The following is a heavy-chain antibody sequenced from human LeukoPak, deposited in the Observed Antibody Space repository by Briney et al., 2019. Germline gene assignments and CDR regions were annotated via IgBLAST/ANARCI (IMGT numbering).Heavy chain of an antibody. CDR1: GLTFSSYS. Sequence: GGSLRLSCAASGLTFSSYSMNWVRQAPGKGLEWVSSIDSSSTYINYADSVKGRFTISRDNAKNSLYLQMSSLRAEDTAVYYCARVLCFDSSGFSVWGQGTLVTVSS. CDR2: IDSSSTYI. D-gene: IGHD3-22*01. J-gene: IGHJ4*02. V-gene: IGHV3-21*01. CDR3: ARVLCFDSSGFSV.